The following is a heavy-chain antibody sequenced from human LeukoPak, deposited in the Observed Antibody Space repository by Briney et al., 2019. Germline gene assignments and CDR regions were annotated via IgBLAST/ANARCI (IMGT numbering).Heavy chain of an antibody. J-gene: IGHJ4*02. CDR1: GFTFSGSA. CDR3: TRHGGDGYNFVLPWD. CDR2: IRSKANSYAT. D-gene: IGHD5-24*01. V-gene: IGHV3-73*01. Sequence: GGSLRLSSAASGFTFSGSAMHWVRQASGKGLEWVGRIRSKANSYATAYAASVKGRFTISRDDSKNTAYLQMNSLKTEDTAVYYCTRHGGDGYNFVLPWDWGQGTLVTVSS.